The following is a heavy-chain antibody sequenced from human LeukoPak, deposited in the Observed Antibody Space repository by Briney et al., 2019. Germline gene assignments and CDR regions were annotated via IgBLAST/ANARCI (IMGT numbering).Heavy chain of an antibody. V-gene: IGHV3-30-3*01. D-gene: IGHD3-22*01. CDR1: GFTFSSYA. CDR3: ARDSSGYGTDY. J-gene: IGHJ4*02. CDR2: ISYDGSNK. Sequence: PGGSLRLSCAASGFTFSSYAMHWVRQAPGKGLEWVAVISYDGSNKYYADSVKGRFTISRDNSKNTLYLQMNSLRAEDTAVYYCARDSSGYGTDYWGQGTLVTVSS.